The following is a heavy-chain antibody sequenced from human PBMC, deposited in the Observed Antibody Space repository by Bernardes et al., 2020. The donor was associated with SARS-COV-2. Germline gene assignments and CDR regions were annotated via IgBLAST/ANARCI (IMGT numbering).Heavy chain of an antibody. CDR3: ARSLWRVVVPAAKEPYYYYIDV. Sequence: SQTLSPTCAVYGGSSSGYYWSCIRQHPGKGLEWIGEIIPSGSTNSHPSLKSRVTIAVDTAKNQFSLKLSSVTAADTAVYYLARSLWRVVVPAAKEPYYYYIDVRGKGTTVTGSS. CDR1: GGSSSGYY. V-gene: IGHV4-34*12. D-gene: IGHD2-2*01. CDR2: IIPSGST. J-gene: IGHJ6*03.